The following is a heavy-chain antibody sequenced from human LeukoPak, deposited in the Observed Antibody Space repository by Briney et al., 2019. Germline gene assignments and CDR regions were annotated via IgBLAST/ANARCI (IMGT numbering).Heavy chain of an antibody. Sequence: SETLSLTCTVSGGSISSYYWSWIRQPPGKGLEWIGYIYYSGSTNYNPSLQSRVTISVDTSKNQFSLKLSSEPAADTAVYYCAWDVMASRPGYFYYWCQGTLVTVSS. CDR2: IYYSGST. J-gene: IGHJ4*02. D-gene: IGHD6-6*01. V-gene: IGHV4-59*01. CDR1: GGSISSYY. CDR3: AWDVMASRPGYFYY.